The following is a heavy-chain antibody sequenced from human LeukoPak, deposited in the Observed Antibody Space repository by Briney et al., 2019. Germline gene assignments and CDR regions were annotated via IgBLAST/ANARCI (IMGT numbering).Heavy chain of an antibody. Sequence: SVKVSCKASGGTFSSYAISWVRQAPGQGLEWMGGIIPILGTANYAQKFQGRVTITADKSTSTAYMELSSLRSEDTAVYSCASGPQHSCGGGCYSDYFDYWGQGTLVTVSS. CDR2: IIPILGTA. CDR1: GGTFSSYA. J-gene: IGHJ4*02. D-gene: IGHD2-21*02. CDR3: ASGPQHSCGGGCYSDYFDY. V-gene: IGHV1-69*10.